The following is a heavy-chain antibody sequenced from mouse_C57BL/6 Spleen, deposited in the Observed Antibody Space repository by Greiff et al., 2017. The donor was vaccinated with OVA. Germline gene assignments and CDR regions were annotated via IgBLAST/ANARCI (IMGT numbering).Heavy chain of an antibody. CDR3: ARDYYGSSYEGYFDV. CDR1: GFTFSDYG. Sequence: EVQRVESGGGLVKPGGSLKLSCAASGFTFSDYGMHWVRQAPEKGLEWVAYISSGSSTIYYADTVKGRFTISRDNAKNTLFLQMTSLRSEDTAMYYCARDYYGSSYEGYFDVWGTGTTVTVSS. CDR2: ISSGSSTI. D-gene: IGHD1-1*01. J-gene: IGHJ1*03. V-gene: IGHV5-17*01.